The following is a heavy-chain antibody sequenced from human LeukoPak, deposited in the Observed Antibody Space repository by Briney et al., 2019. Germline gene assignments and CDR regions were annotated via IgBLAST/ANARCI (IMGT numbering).Heavy chain of an antibody. CDR3: ARRVVLMVYDHPRVDYFDY. Sequence: PGGCLRLSCAASVYTFSIYSKNGVRDALGRGLECVSSISSNSSYIYYADSVKGRFTISRDNAKNSLYLQMNSLRAEDTAVYYWARRVVLMVYDHPRVDYFDYWGQGTLVTVSS. D-gene: IGHD2-8*01. J-gene: IGHJ4*02. V-gene: IGHV3-21*01. CDR1: VYTFSIYS. CDR2: ISSNSSYI.